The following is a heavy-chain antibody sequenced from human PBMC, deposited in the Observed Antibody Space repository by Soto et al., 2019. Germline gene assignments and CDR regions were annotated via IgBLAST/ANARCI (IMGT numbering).Heavy chain of an antibody. V-gene: IGHV1-3*01. CDR3: ARGEDGVYYYYYYMDV. J-gene: IGHJ6*03. CDR1: GYTFTSYA. CDR2: INAGNGNT. Sequence: ASVKVSCKASGYTFTSYAMHWVRQAPGQRLEWMGWINAGNGNTKYSQKFQGRVTITRDTSASTAYMELSSLRSEDTAVYYCARGEDGVYYYYYYMDVWGKGTTVTVSS. D-gene: IGHD3-16*01.